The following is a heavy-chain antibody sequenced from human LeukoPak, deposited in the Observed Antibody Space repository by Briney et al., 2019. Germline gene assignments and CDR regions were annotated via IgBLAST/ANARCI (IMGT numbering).Heavy chain of an antibody. CDR2: INPSGGST. CDR1: GYTFTSYA. D-gene: IGHD1-1*01. J-gene: IGHJ5*02. CDR3: ARTRTRLDWFDP. Sequence: GASVKVSCKASGYTFTSYAIQWVRQAPGQGLEWMGIINPSGGSTSYAQKFQGRVTMTRDTSTSTVYMELSSLRSEDTAVYYCARTRTRLDWFDPWGQGTLVTVSS. V-gene: IGHV1-46*01.